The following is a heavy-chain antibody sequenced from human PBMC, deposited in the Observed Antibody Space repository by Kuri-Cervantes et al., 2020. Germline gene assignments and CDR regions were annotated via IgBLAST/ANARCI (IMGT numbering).Heavy chain of an antibody. V-gene: IGHV3-7*03. CDR3: AKGSDSGYDQDY. D-gene: IGHD5-12*01. Sequence: GQAPGKGLEWVANIKQDGSEKDYVDSVKGRFTISRDNSQNTLYLQMNSLRAEDTAVYYCAKGSDSGYDQDYWGQGSLVTVSS. J-gene: IGHJ4*02. CDR2: IKQDGSEK.